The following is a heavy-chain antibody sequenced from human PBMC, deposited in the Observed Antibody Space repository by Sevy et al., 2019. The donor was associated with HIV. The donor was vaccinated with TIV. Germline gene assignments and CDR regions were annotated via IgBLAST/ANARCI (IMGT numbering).Heavy chain of an antibody. J-gene: IGHJ6*02. D-gene: IGHD6-19*01. Sequence: ASVKVSCKASGYTFTGYYMHWVRQAPGQGLEWMGWINPNSGVTNYAQKFQGRVTMTRDTSISTAYMELSRLRSDDTAVYYCARDRESSGWYGMDVWGQGTTVTVSS. CDR1: GYTFTGYY. CDR2: INPNSGVT. CDR3: ARDRESSGWYGMDV. V-gene: IGHV1-2*02.